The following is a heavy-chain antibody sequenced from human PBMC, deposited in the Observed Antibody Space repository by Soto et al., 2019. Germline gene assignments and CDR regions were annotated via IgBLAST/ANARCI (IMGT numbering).Heavy chain of an antibody. V-gene: IGHV1-69*01. Sequence: PGEGLEWMGGSIPIFGTANYAQNFQGRVTISVDESTSTAYMELSSLRSEDTAVYYCARGRGYSGDDHYYYFDMDVWGQGTTVTVSS. CDR2: SIPIFGTA. CDR3: ARGRGYSGDDHYYYFDMDV. D-gene: IGHD5-12*01. J-gene: IGHJ6*02.